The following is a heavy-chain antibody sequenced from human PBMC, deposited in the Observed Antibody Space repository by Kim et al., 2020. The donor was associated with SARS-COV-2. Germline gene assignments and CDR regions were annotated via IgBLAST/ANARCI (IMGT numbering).Heavy chain of an antibody. J-gene: IGHJ4*02. Sequence: ASVKVSCKASGYTFTSYGISWVRQAPGPRLAFMLWISAYNGNTNYAQKLQGRVTMTTDTSTSTAYMELRSLRSDDTAVYYCARDFPYSGSYYDYWGQGTLVTVSS. D-gene: IGHD1-26*01. V-gene: IGHV1-18*01. CDR2: ISAYNGNT. CDR3: ARDFPYSGSYYDY. CDR1: GYTFTSYG.